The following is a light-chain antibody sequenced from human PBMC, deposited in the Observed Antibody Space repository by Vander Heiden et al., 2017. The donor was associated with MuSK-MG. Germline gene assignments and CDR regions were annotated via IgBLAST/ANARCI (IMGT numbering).Light chain of an antibody. J-gene: IGKJ5*01. CDR1: QSVSSSQ. Sequence: EIVLTQSPGTLSLSPGERATLSCRASQSVSSSQLVWYQHKPGQAPRLLIYGASRRAADIPDRFSGSGSGTDFTLTITRLEPEDFAVYYCQQYGTSPPITFGQGTRLEIK. CDR3: QQYGTSPPIT. CDR2: GAS. V-gene: IGKV3-20*01.